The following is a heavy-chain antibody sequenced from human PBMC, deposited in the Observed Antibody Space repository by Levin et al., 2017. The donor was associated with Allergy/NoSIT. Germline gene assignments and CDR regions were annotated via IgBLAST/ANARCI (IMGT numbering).Heavy chain of an antibody. CDR2: IWYDGSNE. CDR1: GFTFSSYG. CDR3: ARDVVYYYGSGSPHYYYYSMDV. D-gene: IGHD3-10*01. Sequence: LSLTCAASGFTFSSYGMHWVRQAPGKGLEWVAVIWYDGSNEYYADSVKGRFTISRDNSKNTLYLQMNSLRAEDTAVYYCARDVVYYYGSGSPHYYYYSMDVWGQGTTVTVSS. V-gene: IGHV3-33*01. J-gene: IGHJ6*02.